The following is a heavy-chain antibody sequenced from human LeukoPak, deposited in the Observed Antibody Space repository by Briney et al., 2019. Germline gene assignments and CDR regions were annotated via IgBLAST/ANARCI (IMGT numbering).Heavy chain of an antibody. Sequence: GGSLRLSCAASGFTFSSYAMHWVRQAPGKGLEWVAVISYDGSNKYYADSVKGRFTISRDNSKNTLYLQMNSLRAEDTAVYYCARDRVLLWFGEFDPWGQGTLVTVSS. CDR1: GFTFSSYA. CDR2: ISYDGSNK. CDR3: ARDRVLLWFGEFDP. D-gene: IGHD3-10*01. J-gene: IGHJ5*02. V-gene: IGHV3-30*04.